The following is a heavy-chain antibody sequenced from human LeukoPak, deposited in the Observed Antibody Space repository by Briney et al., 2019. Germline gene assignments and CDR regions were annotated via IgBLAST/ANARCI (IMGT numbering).Heavy chain of an antibody. Sequence: PSETLSLTCAVYGGSFSGYYWSWIRQPPGKGLEWIGEINHSGSTNYNPSLKSRVTISVDTSKNQFSLKLSSVTAADTAVYYCARHGGGYYYMDVWGKGTTVTISS. CDR2: INHSGST. CDR1: GGSFSGYY. V-gene: IGHV4-34*01. J-gene: IGHJ6*03. D-gene: IGHD3-16*01. CDR3: ARHGGGYYYMDV.